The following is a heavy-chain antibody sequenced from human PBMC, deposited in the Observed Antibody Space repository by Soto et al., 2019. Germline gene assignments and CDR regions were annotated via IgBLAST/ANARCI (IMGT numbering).Heavy chain of an antibody. D-gene: IGHD2-15*01. J-gene: IGHJ4*02. CDR3: PKRRNSGVDY. CDR2: ISSGGTTI. CDR1: GFTFSDYY. Sequence: QVQLVESGGGLVRPGGSLRLSCAASGFTFSDYYMTWIRQPPGKGLEWVSYISSGGTTIYYADSVKGRFTISRDNAKNSLYLQMNSLRAEDTAVYYCPKRRNSGVDYWGQGTLVTVSS. V-gene: IGHV3-11*01.